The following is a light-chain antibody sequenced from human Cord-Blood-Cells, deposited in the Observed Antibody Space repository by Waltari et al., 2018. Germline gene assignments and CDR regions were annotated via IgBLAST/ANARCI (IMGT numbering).Light chain of an antibody. J-gene: IGKJ3*01. CDR2: DAS. CDR1: QEISNY. CDR3: QQYDNPPFT. Sequence: DIQMTQSPSSLSASVGDRVTITCQASQEISNYLNWYQQKPGKAPKLLIYDASNWETGVPARFSGSGSGTDFTFTISSLQPEDIATYYCQQYDNPPFTFGPGTKVDIK. V-gene: IGKV1-33*01.